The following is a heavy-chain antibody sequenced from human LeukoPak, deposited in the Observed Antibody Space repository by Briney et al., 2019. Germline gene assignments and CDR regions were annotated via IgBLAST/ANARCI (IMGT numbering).Heavy chain of an antibody. Sequence: SVKVSCKASGGTFSSYAISWVRQAPGQGLEWIGRIIPILGIANYAQKFQGRVTITADKSTSTAYMELSSLRSEDTAVYYCARGRWELPHFDYWDQGTLVTVSS. CDR3: ARGRWELPHFDY. CDR2: IIPILGIA. J-gene: IGHJ4*02. CDR1: GGTFSSYA. V-gene: IGHV1-69*04. D-gene: IGHD1-26*01.